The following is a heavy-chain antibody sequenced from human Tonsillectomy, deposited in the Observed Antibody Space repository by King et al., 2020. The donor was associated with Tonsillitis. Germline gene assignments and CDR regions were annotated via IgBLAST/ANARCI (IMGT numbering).Heavy chain of an antibody. Sequence: VQLVESGGGSLQPGGSLRLSCAASGFTFSNCAMNWVRQAPGKGLEWVSSISGSDGSTYYADSVKGRFTISRDNSKNTLYLQMNSLRAEDTALYYGAKALYDIWSGYSMPLFHYWGQGTLVTVSS. V-gene: IGHV3-23*04. CDR2: ISGSDGST. CDR3: AKALYDIWSGYSMPLFHY. J-gene: IGHJ4*02. D-gene: IGHD3/OR15-3a*01. CDR1: GFTFSNCA.